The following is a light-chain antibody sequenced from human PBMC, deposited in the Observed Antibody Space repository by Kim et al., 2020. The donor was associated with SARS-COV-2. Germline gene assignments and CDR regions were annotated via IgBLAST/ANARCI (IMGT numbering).Light chain of an antibody. J-gene: IGKJ1*01. CDR3: QQYNVYWT. V-gene: IGKV1-5*03. CDR2: KAS. CDR1: QSIGNR. Sequence: DIQMTQSPSTLSASVGDRVTLTCRASQSIGNRLAWYQQQPGKAPKVLIYKASSLESGVPSRFSGSGSGTEFTLTISSLQPDDFATYYCQQYNVYWTFGQGTKVEIK.